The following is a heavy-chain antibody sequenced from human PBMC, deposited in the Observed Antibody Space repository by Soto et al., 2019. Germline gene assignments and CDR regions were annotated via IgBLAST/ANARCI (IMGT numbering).Heavy chain of an antibody. D-gene: IGHD3-10*01. CDR1: GGSISSGGYY. CDR3: ARGLRGASPYYFDY. Sequence: SETLSLTCTVSGGSISSGGYYWSWIRQHPGKGLEWIGYIYYSGSTYYNPSLKSRVSISGDTSKSQLSLKLSSVTAADTAVYYCARGLRGASPYYFDYWGPGTLVTVSS. CDR2: IYYSGST. J-gene: IGHJ4*02. V-gene: IGHV4-31*03.